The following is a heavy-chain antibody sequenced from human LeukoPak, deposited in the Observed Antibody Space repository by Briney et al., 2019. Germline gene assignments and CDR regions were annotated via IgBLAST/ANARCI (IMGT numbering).Heavy chain of an antibody. Sequence: GGSLRLSCAASGFIFSSYPMSWVRQAPGKGLEWVANIKQDGSEKYYRDSVQGRFTISRDNAKNSLYLQMNSLRAEDTAVYYCARSGSGYFDYWGQGSLVTVSS. CDR2: IKQDGSEK. V-gene: IGHV3-7*01. CDR1: GFIFSSYP. J-gene: IGHJ4*02. CDR3: ARSGSGYFDY.